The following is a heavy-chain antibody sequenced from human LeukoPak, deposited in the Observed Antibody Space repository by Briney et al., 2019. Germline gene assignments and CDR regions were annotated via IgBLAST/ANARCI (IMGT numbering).Heavy chain of an antibody. CDR3: ARAPGGNPTTHYFDY. Sequence: SETLSLTCTVSGGSISSYYWCWIRQPPGKGLEWIGYIYYSGSTNYNPSLKSRVTISVDTSKKQFSLKLSSVTAADTAVYYCARAPGGNPTTHYFDYWGQGTLVTVSS. CDR1: GGSISSYY. V-gene: IGHV4-59*01. D-gene: IGHD1-14*01. CDR2: IYYSGST. J-gene: IGHJ4*02.